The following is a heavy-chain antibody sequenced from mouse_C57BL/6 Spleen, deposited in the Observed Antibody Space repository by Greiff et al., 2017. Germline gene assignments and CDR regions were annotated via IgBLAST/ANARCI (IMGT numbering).Heavy chain of an antibody. Sequence: VQLQQPGAELVKPGASVKLSCKASGYTFTSYWMHWVKQRPGQGLEWIGMIHPNSGSTNYNEKFKSKATLTVDKSSSTAYMQLSSLTSEDSAVYYCARYPSYGDMGYWGQGTSGTVSS. CDR3: ARYPSYGDMGY. J-gene: IGHJ4*01. D-gene: IGHD1-1*01. V-gene: IGHV1-64*01. CDR1: GYTFTSYW. CDR2: IHPNSGST.